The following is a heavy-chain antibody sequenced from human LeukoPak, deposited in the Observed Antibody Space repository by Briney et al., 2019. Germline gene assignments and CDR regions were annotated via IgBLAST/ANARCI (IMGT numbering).Heavy chain of an antibody. V-gene: IGHV3-7*01. CDR2: IKQDGSEK. CDR1: GFTLSNYW. D-gene: IGHD3-10*01. Sequence: QPGGSLRLSCVASGFTLSNYWMSWVRQAQGKGLECVADIKQDGSEKYYVDSVKGRLTISRDNAKNSLYLQMNSLRVEDTGVYYCARDFYASGSHDYWGQGTMVTVSS. CDR3: ARDFYASGSHDY. J-gene: IGHJ4*02.